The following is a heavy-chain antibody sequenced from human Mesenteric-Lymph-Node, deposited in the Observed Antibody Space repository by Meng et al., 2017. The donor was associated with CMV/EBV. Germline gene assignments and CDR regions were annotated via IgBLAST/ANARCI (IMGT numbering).Heavy chain of an antibody. CDR2: IYYDGTI. Sequence: SETLSLTCTVSGGSISSSSYYWGWIRQPPGRGLEWIGSIYYDGTIYYTPSLKSRVIISVDASKKHFSLKLTSVTAAATAIYYCARGRSIVTFDPWGQGVLVTVSS. CDR1: GGSISSSSYY. CDR3: ARGRSIVTFDP. D-gene: IGHD2-21*01. J-gene: IGHJ5*02. V-gene: IGHV4-39*02.